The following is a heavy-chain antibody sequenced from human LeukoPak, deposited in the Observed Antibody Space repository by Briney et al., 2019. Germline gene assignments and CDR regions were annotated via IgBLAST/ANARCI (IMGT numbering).Heavy chain of an antibody. CDR3: ALYYYDSSGYSH. CDR1: GFTFSSYA. D-gene: IGHD3-22*01. V-gene: IGHV3-23*01. Sequence: PGGSLRLSCAASGFTFSSYAMRWVRQAPGTGLESFSAISGSGGSTYYADSVKGRFTISRDNSKNTLYLQMNSLRAEDTAVYYCALYYYDSSGYSHWGQGTLVTVSS. J-gene: IGHJ4*02. CDR2: ISGSGGST.